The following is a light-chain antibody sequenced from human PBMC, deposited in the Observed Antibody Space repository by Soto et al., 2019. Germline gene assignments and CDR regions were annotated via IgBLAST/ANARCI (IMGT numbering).Light chain of an antibody. J-gene: IGKJ5*01. CDR1: QSLNND. CDR2: DAS. V-gene: IGKV1-5*01. Sequence: DIQMTQSPSTLSASVGDRVTITCRASQSLNNDLAWYQQKPGKAPNLLIYDASTLERGVPSRFSGTGSGTEFILAINSLQPDDFATYYCQQYHRSSITFGQGTRLEIK. CDR3: QQYHRSSIT.